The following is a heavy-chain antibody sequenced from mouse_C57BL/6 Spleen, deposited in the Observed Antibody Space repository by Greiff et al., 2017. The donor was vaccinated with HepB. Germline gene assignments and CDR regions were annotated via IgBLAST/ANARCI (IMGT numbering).Heavy chain of an antibody. V-gene: IGHV5-16*01. CDR3: ARCGNYWYFDV. CDR1: GFTFSDYY. J-gene: IGHJ1*03. CDR2: INYDGSST. D-gene: IGHD1-1*02. Sequence: EVNVVESEGGLVQPGSSMKLSCTASGFTFSDYYMAWVRQVPEKGLEWVANINYDGSSTYYLDSLKSRFIISRDNAKNILYLQMSSLKSEDTATYYCARCGNYWYFDVWGTGTTVTVSS.